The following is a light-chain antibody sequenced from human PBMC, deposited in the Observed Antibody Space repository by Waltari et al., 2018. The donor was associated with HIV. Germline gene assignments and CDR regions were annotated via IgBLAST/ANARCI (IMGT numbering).Light chain of an antibody. Sequence: QSALTQAPSASGTPGQRVDISCSGATSNIGSNNVNWYQHLQGTAPKLLIYDNNQRPSGIPDRFSGSKSGSSASLAITGLQSDDEADFYCSTWDDNLNGPVFGGGTRLTVL. CDR3: STWDDNLNGPV. CDR2: DNN. V-gene: IGLV1-44*01. CDR1: TSNIGSNN. J-gene: IGLJ3*02.